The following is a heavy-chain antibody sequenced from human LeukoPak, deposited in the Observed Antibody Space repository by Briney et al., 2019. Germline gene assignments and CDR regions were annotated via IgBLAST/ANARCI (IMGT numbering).Heavy chain of an antibody. D-gene: IGHD3-10*01. V-gene: IGHV4-61*02. CDR3: ARSVRGAMSGYYYYMDV. J-gene: IGHJ6*03. Sequence: SETLSLTCTVSGDSISSGDYYWSWIRQPAGKGLEWTGRISSSGSTNYNPSLKSRVTISVDTSKNQFSLKLSSVTAADTAVYYCARSVRGAMSGYYYYMDVWGKGTTVTISS. CDR2: ISSSGST. CDR1: GDSISSGDYY.